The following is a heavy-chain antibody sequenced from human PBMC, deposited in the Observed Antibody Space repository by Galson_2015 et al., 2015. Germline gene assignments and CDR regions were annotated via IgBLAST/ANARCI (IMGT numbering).Heavy chain of an antibody. D-gene: IGHD3-10*01. V-gene: IGHV1-18*04. CDR2: ISAYNGNT. Sequence: SVKVSCKASGYTFTSYGISWVRQAPGQGLEWMGWISAYNGNTNYAQKLLGRVTMTTDTSTSTAYMELRSLRSDDTAVYYCASPGDYYGSGSSHFDYWGQGTLVTVSS. CDR3: ASPGDYYGSGSSHFDY. CDR1: GYTFTSYG. J-gene: IGHJ4*02.